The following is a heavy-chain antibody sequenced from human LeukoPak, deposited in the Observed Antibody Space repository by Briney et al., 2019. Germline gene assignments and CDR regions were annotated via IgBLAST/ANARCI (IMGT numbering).Heavy chain of an antibody. J-gene: IGHJ4*02. D-gene: IGHD5-18*01. V-gene: IGHV1-2*02. CDR3: ARGRGRGYSYGYLGY. CDR2: INPNSGGT. CDR1: GYTFTGYY. Sequence: SVKVSCKASGYTFTGYYMHWVRQAPGQGLEWMGWINPNSGGTNYAQRFQGRVTMTRDTSISTAYMELSRLRSDDTAVYYCARGRGRGYSYGYLGYWGQGTLVTVSS.